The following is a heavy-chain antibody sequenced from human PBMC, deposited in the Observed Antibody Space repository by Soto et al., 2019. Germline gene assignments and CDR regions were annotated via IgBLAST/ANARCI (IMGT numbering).Heavy chain of an antibody. CDR2: IDPSDSYT. Sequence: GESLKISCKGSGYSFTSYWISWVRQMPGKGMEWMGRIDPSDSYTNYSPSFQGHVTISADKSISTAYLQWSSLKASDTAMYYCASHSSGWRGSFDYWGQGTLVTVSS. J-gene: IGHJ4*02. CDR1: GYSFTSYW. D-gene: IGHD6-19*01. V-gene: IGHV5-10-1*01. CDR3: ASHSSGWRGSFDY.